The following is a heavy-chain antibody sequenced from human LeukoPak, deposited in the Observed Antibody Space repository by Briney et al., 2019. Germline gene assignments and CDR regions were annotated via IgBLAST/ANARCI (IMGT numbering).Heavy chain of an antibody. CDR1: GGSISSGDYY. J-gene: IGHJ3*02. CDR2: IYYSGST. V-gene: IGHV4-30-4*01. CDR3: ARTDKGELRFLELAFDI. D-gene: IGHD3-3*01. Sequence: SETLSLTCTVSGGSISSGDYYWSWIRQPPGKGLEWIGYIYYSGSTYYNPSLKSRVTISVDTSKNQFSLKLSSVTAADTAVYHCARTDKGELRFLELAFDIWGQGTMVTVSS.